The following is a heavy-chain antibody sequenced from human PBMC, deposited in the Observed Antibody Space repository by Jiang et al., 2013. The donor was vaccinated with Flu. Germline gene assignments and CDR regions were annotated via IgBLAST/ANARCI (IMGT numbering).Heavy chain of an antibody. CDR1: GYTFTGYY. V-gene: IGHV1-2*04. Sequence: SVKVSCKASGYTFTGYYMHWVRQAPGQGLEWMGWINPNSGGTNYAQKFQGWVTMTRDTSISTAYMELSRLRSDDTAVYYCARDLSGRDGYNDRGAFDIWGQGTMVTVSS. D-gene: IGHD5-24*01. CDR2: INPNSGGT. J-gene: IGHJ3*02. CDR3: ARDLSGRDGYNDRGAFDI.